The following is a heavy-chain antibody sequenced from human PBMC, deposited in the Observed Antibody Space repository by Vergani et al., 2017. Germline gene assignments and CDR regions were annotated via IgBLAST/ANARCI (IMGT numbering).Heavy chain of an antibody. CDR1: GFTFSSYA. D-gene: IGHD1-26*01. CDR3: AKDRESRNEWELPDINWFDP. J-gene: IGHJ5*02. V-gene: IGHV3-23*01. Sequence: EVQLLESGGGLVQPGGSLRLSCAASGFTFSSYAMSWVRQAPGKGLEWVSAISGSGGSTYYADSVKGRFTISRDNSKNTLYLQMNSLRAEDTAVYYCAKDRESRNEWELPDINWFDPWGQGTLVTVSS. CDR2: ISGSGGST.